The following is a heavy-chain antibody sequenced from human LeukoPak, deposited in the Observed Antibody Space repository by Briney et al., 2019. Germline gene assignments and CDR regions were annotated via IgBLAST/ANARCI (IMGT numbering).Heavy chain of an antibody. Sequence: PSQTLSLTCTVSGGSISSGGYYWSWIRQHPGKGLEWIGYIYYSGSTYYNPSLKSRVTISVDTSKNPFSLKLSSVTAADTAVYYCARYTAPLQDFDYWGQGTLVTVSS. V-gene: IGHV4-31*03. CDR1: GGSISSGGYY. D-gene: IGHD2-21*02. CDR2: IYYSGST. J-gene: IGHJ4*02. CDR3: ARYTAPLQDFDY.